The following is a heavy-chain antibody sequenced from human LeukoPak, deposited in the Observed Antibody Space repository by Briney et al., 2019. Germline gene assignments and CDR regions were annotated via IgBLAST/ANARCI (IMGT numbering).Heavy chain of an antibody. V-gene: IGHV1-18*01. CDR1: GYTFTSYG. CDR2: ISAYNGST. D-gene: IGHD2-21*02. J-gene: IGHJ5*02. CDR3: ARVDPQIVVVTAITGGSVRFDP. Sequence: ASVKVSCKASGYTFTSYGISWVRQAPGQGLEWMGWISAYNGSTNYAQKLQGRVTMTTDTSTSTAYMELRSLRSDDTAVYYCARVDPQIVVVTAITGGSVRFDPWGQGTLVTVSS.